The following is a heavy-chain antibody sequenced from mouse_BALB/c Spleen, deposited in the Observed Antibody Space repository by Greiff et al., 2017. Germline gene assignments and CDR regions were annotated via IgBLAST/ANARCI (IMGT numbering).Heavy chain of an antibody. D-gene: IGHD2-14*01. CDR1: GYSFTSGYS. Sequence: VQLQQSGPDLVKPSQSLSLTCTVTGYSFTSGYSWHWIRQFPGNKLEWMGYIHYSGSTNYNPSLKSRISITRDTTKNQFFLQLNSVTTEDTATYYCARRGRYDLYAMDYWGQGTSVTVSA. V-gene: IGHV3-1*02. J-gene: IGHJ4*01. CDR2: IHYSGST. CDR3: ARRGRYDLYAMDY.